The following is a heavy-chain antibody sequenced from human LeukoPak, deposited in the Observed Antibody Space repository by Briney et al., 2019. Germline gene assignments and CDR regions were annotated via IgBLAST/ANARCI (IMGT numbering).Heavy chain of an antibody. V-gene: IGHV3-23*01. D-gene: IGHD1-1*01. CDR3: ARRRGTVDAFDI. CDR1: GFTFKKYD. Sequence: GGSLRLSCAASGFTFKKYDVTWVRQAPGKGLEWVSGIRASGGATYYADSVKGRFNISRDDAKNSLYLQMNSLRAEDTAVYYCARRRGTVDAFDIWGQGTMVTVSS. CDR2: IRASGGAT. J-gene: IGHJ3*02.